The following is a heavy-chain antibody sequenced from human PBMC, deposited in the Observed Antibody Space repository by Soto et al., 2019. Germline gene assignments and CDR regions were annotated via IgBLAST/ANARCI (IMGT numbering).Heavy chain of an antibody. CDR2: IYYRGST. V-gene: IGHV4-59*01. CDR3: AIFMGNSVAPTYFDY. CDR1: GGTINNYY. D-gene: IGHD5-12*01. J-gene: IGHJ4*02. Sequence: SETLSLTCTVAGGTINNYYWRWIRQPPGKGLEWIGYIYYRGSTNYNPSLKSRVTISVDTSKNQFSLKLSSVTTADTAVYYCAIFMGNSVAPTYFDYWGQGTLVTVSS.